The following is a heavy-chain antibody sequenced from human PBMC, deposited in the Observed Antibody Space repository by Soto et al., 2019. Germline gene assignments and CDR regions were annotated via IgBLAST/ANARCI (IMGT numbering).Heavy chain of an antibody. Sequence: GGSLRLSCAASGFTFSSYGMHWVRQAPGKGLEWVAVIWYDGSNKYYADSVKGRFTISRDNSKNTLYLQMNSLRAEDTAVHYCARARDCSGGSCYHYYYYYGMDVWGQGTTVTVSS. V-gene: IGHV3-33*01. CDR3: ARARDCSGGSCYHYYYYYGMDV. D-gene: IGHD2-15*01. CDR2: IWYDGSNK. CDR1: GFTFSSYG. J-gene: IGHJ6*02.